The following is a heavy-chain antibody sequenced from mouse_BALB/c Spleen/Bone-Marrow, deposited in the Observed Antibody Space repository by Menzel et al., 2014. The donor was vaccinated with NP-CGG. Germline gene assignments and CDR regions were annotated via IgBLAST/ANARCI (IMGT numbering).Heavy chain of an antibody. V-gene: IGHV1-80*01. CDR3: ASAAAWFAY. CDR2: IYPGDGDT. Sequence: QVQLQQSGAELVRPGPSVKISCQASGYAFSSYWMNWVKQRPGQGLERIGQIYPGDGDTNYNGKFKGKATLTADKSSSTAYLQLSSLTSEDSAVYFCASAAAWFAYWGQGTLVTVSA. CDR1: GYAFSSYW. J-gene: IGHJ3*01.